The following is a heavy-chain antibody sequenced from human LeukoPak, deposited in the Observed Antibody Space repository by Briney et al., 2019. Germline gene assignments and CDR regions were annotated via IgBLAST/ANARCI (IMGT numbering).Heavy chain of an antibody. CDR3: ARRRYYDGSGYLE. CDR1: GDSISRSDSY. CDR2: IYYSGRT. J-gene: IGHJ1*01. Sequence: SETLSLTCSVSGDSISRSDSYWDWIRQPPGKGLEWIGTIYYSGRTYYSPSPNSRVTMSVDTSSNQFSLNLRSVTAADTAVYYCARRRYYDGSGYLEWGQGTLLSVSS. V-gene: IGHV4-39*01. D-gene: IGHD3-22*01.